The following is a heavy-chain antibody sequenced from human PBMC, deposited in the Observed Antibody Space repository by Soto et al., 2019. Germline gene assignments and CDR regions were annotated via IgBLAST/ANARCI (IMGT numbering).Heavy chain of an antibody. Sequence: GGSLRLSCAASGFTFTGAWMNWVRQAPGKGLEWVGRIKTAADGGTTDFAAPVKGRFTISRDDSKNTLYLEMSSLRTEDTAVYYCTTGLHYGPDFFDYGGPGTLVTVSS. CDR3: TTGLHYGPDFFDY. V-gene: IGHV3-15*07. CDR2: IKTAADGGTT. CDR1: GFTFTGAW. D-gene: IGHD3-16*01. J-gene: IGHJ4*02.